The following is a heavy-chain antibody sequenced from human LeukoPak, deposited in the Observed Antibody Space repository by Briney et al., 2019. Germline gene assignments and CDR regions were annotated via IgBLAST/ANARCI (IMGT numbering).Heavy chain of an antibody. V-gene: IGHV3-48*04. J-gene: IGHJ4*02. D-gene: IGHD3-10*01. CDR1: GFTFSSYG. Sequence: PGRSLRLSCAASGFTFSSYGMHWVRQAPGKGMEWVSYISSSGSTIYYADSVKGRFTISRDNAENSLYLQMNSLRAEDTAVYYCARSITMVRGVPLPYYFDYWGQGTLVTVSS. CDR2: ISSSGSTI. CDR3: ARSITMVRGVPLPYYFDY.